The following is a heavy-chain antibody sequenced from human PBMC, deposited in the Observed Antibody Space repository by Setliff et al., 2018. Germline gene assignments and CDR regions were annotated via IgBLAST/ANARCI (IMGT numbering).Heavy chain of an antibody. CDR2: VRFDGSYK. D-gene: IGHD2-8*01. Sequence: PGGSLRLSCAASGFVFGTYGVHWVRQAPGKGLDWVASVRFDGSYKVYADSVKGRFTISRDNSENTLFLQMTSLRPEDTGIYYCAKVKKPLIRGSGFDYWGRGTLVTVS. V-gene: IGHV3-30*02. CDR3: AKVKKPLIRGSGFDY. CDR1: GFVFGTYG. J-gene: IGHJ4*02.